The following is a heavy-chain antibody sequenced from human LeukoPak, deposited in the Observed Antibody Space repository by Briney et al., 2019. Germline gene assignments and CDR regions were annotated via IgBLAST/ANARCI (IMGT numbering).Heavy chain of an antibody. CDR2: VPHDGSSA. J-gene: IGHJ4*02. CDR1: GFTFNSYH. Sequence: PGGSLRLSCAVSGFTFNSYHMHWVRQAPNKGLDWVAVVPHDGSSASHAASVNGRFTISRDNSKNTLYLQMNSLRAEDTAVYYCSSSSSWYLSLNYWGQGTLVTVSS. CDR3: SSSSSWYLSLNY. V-gene: IGHV3-30*04. D-gene: IGHD6-13*01.